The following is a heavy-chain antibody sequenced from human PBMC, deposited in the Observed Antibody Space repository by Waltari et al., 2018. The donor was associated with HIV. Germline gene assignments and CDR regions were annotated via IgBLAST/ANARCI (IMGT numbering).Heavy chain of an antibody. Sequence: QLQLQESGPGLVTPSETLSLPCTVSGGSVISSTYYWGWIRQPPGKGLEWIGSIYYSGNTYYNPSLKSRVTISVDTSKNQFSLKLSSVTAADTAVYYCAKTVRRGFDYWGQGTLVTVSS. V-gene: IGHV4-39*01. CDR1: GGSVISSTYY. D-gene: IGHD1-1*01. CDR2: IYYSGNT. J-gene: IGHJ4*02. CDR3: AKTVRRGFDY.